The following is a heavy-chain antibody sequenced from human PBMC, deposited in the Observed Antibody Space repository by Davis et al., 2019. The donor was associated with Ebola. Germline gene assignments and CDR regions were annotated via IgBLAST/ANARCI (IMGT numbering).Heavy chain of an antibody. CDR2: IVVGNGNT. CDR1: GFTFTSSA. J-gene: IGHJ6*02. Sequence: SVKVSCKASGFTFTSSAMQWVRQARGQRLEWIGWIVVGNGNTNYAQKFQERVTITRDMSTSTAYMELSSLRSEDTAVYYCAADTGYRYYYGMDVWGQGTTVTVSS. V-gene: IGHV1-58*02. D-gene: IGHD1-1*01. CDR3: AADTGYRYYYGMDV.